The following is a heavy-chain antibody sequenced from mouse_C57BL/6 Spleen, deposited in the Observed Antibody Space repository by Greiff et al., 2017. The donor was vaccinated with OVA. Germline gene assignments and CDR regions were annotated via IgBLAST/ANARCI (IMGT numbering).Heavy chain of an antibody. J-gene: IGHJ2*01. CDR1: GYSITSGYD. CDR3: ARGTVYYFDY. Sequence: VQLKESGPGMVKPSQSLSLTCTVTGYSITSGYDWHWIRHFPGNKLEWMGYISYSGSTNYNPSLKSRISITHDTSKNHFFLKLNSVTTEDTATYYCARGTVYYFDYWGQGTTLTVSS. D-gene: IGHD4-1*01. V-gene: IGHV3-1*01. CDR2: ISYSGST.